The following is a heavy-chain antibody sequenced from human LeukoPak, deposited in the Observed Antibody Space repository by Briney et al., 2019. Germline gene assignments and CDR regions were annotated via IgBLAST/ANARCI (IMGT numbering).Heavy chain of an antibody. CDR3: ARDGGWYDDGVDY. V-gene: IGHV3-21*01. J-gene: IGHJ4*02. Sequence: PGGSLRLSCAASGFTFSSYSMNWVRQAPGKGLEWVSSISSSSSYIYYADSVKGRFTISRDNAKNSLYLQMNSLRAEDTAVYYCARDGGWYDDGVDYWGQGTLVTVSS. CDR1: GFTFSSYS. D-gene: IGHD6-19*01. CDR2: ISSSSSYI.